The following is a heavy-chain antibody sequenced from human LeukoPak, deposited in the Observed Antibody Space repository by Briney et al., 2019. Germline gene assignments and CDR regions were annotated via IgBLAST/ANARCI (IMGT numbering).Heavy chain of an antibody. V-gene: IGHV3-15*01. CDR3: TTGLSIAVAGESY. CDR1: GFTFSNAW. CDR2: IKSKTGGGTT. D-gene: IGHD6-19*01. Sequence: GGSLRLSCAASGFTFSNAWMSWVRQAPGKGLEWVGRIKSKTGGGTTDYAAPVKGRFTISRDDSKNTLYLQMNSLKTEDTAVYYCTTGLSIAVAGESYWGQGTLVTVSS. J-gene: IGHJ4*02.